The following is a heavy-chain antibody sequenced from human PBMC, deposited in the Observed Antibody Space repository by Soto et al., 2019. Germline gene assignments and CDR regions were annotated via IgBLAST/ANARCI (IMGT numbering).Heavy chain of an antibody. D-gene: IGHD3-3*02. V-gene: IGHV1-18*04. CDR1: GYTITSYS. J-gene: IGHJ3*02. CDR2: ISPYNGNT. Sequence: PVKVSCKAPGYTITSYSMSWVRQAPGQGLEWMGWISPYNGNTKYAQKVQGRDTMTTDTSTSQAYMELMTLRSDGTTIYYPAREGVLAFHGDAFGIRGKGTM. CDR3: AREGVLAFHGDAFGI.